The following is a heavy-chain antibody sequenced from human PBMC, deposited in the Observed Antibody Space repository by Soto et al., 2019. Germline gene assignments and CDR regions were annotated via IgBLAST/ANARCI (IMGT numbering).Heavy chain of an antibody. J-gene: IGHJ6*02. CDR2: ISWNSGSI. Sequence: EVQLVESGGGLVQPGRSLRLSCAASGFTFDDYAMHWVRQAPGKGLEWVSGISWNSGSIGYADSVKGRFTISRDNAKNSLYLQMNSLRAEDTALYYCVKALGRGHDHYYYGMDVWGQGTTVTVSS. D-gene: IGHD3-10*01. CDR1: GFTFDDYA. V-gene: IGHV3-9*01. CDR3: VKALGRGHDHYYYGMDV.